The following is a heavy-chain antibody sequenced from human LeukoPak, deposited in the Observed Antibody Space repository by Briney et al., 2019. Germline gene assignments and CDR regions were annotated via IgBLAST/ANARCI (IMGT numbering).Heavy chain of an antibody. V-gene: IGHV3-23*01. CDR1: GSTFSSYA. CDR3: AKGLLEWLNYYFDY. D-gene: IGHD3-3*01. CDR2: ISGSGGST. J-gene: IGHJ4*02. Sequence: GGSLRLSCAASGSTFSSYAMSWVRQAPGKGLEWVSAISGSGGSTYYADSVKGRFTISRDNSKNTLYLQMNSLRAEDTAVYYCAKGLLEWLNYYFDYWGQGTLVTVSS.